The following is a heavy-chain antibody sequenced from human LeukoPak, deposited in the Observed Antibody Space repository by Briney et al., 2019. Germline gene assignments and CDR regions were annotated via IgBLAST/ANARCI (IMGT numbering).Heavy chain of an antibody. J-gene: IGHJ4*02. CDR1: EYSFSSYW. CDR3: ARHGYCTGTNCHPDY. Sequence: GESLKISCKGSEYSFSSYWIGWVRQMPGKGLEWMGSISPVDSDARYSPSFQGQVTFSADKSISTAYLQWSSLKASDTAVYYCARHGYCTGTNCHPDYWGQGTLVTVSS. V-gene: IGHV5-51*01. CDR2: ISPVDSDA. D-gene: IGHD2-2*03.